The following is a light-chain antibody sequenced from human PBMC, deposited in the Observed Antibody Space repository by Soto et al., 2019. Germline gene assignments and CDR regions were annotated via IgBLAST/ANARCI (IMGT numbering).Light chain of an antibody. CDR3: QQRDSWPIT. CDR2: GAS. V-gene: IGKV3-11*01. CDR1: QSVDSY. J-gene: IGKJ5*01. Sequence: EIVLTQSPASLSLSPGERATLSCRASQSVDSYLVWYQQKPGQAPRLLIFGASNSATGIPARFSGSGSGTDFTITINSLEPDDFAVYYSQQRDSWPITFGQGTRLEIK.